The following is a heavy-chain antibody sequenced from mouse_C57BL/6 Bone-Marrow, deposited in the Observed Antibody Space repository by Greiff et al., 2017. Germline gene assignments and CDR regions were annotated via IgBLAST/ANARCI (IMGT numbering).Heavy chain of an antibody. D-gene: IGHD2-3*01. CDR3: ASGGWLFDY. J-gene: IGHJ2*01. V-gene: IGHV1-64*01. CDR2: IHPNSGST. CDR1: GYTFTSYW. Sequence: QVQLQQPGAELVKPGASVKLSCKASGYTFTSYWMHWVKQRPGQGLEWIGMIHPNSGSTNYNEKFKSKDTLTVDKSSSTAYMQLSSLTSEDSAVYYCASGGWLFDYWGQGTTLTVSS.